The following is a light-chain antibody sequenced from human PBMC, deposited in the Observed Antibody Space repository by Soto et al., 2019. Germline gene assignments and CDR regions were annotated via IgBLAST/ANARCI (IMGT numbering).Light chain of an antibody. CDR1: QSVSNN. Sequence: IVLTQSPGTLSLSPGERATLSCRASQSVSNNYLAWYQQKPGQAPRLLIYGASNRATGIPDRFSGSGTGTEFTLTISSLQSEDFAVYYCQQYNNWPSFGQGTKV. CDR2: GAS. V-gene: IGKV3D-15*01. J-gene: IGKJ1*01. CDR3: QQYNNWPS.